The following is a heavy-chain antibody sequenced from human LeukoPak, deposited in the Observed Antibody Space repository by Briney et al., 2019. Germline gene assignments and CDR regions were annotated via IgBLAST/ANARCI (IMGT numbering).Heavy chain of an antibody. J-gene: IGHJ4*02. CDR1: GFTFSDYT. D-gene: IGHD4-17*01. CDR3: ARDGMDYGGYYFDY. CDR2: ISSSSSYI. V-gene: IGHV3-21*01. Sequence: GGSLRLSCAASGFTFSDYTMNWVRQAPGKGLEWVSSISSSSSYIYYADSVKGRFTISRDNAKNSLYLQMNSLRAEDTAVYYCARDGMDYGGYYFDYWGQGTLVTVSS.